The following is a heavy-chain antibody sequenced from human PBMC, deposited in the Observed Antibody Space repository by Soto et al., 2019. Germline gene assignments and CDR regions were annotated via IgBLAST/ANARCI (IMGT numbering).Heavy chain of an antibody. CDR3: ARDDVDTAMPYGMDV. V-gene: IGHV1-69*13. CDR1: GGTFSSYA. D-gene: IGHD5-18*01. CDR2: IIPIFGTA. J-gene: IGHJ6*02. Sequence: ASVKVSCKASGGTFSSYAISWVRQAPGQGLEWMGGIIPIFGTANYAQKFQGRVTITADESTSTAYMELSSLRSEDTAVYYCARDDVDTAMPYGMDVSGQGTTVTVSS.